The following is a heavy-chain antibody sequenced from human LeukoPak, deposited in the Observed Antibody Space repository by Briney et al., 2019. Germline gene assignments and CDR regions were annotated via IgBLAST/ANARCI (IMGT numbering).Heavy chain of an antibody. D-gene: IGHD5-12*01. CDR3: AKDGIQWLRIHDY. Sequence: GGSLRLSCAASGFTFSSYAMSWVRQAPGKGLEKVSAISGSGGSTYYADSVKGRFTISRDNSKNTLYLQMNSLRAEDTAVYYCAKDGIQWLRIHDYWGQGTLVTVSS. J-gene: IGHJ4*02. CDR2: ISGSGGST. V-gene: IGHV3-23*01. CDR1: GFTFSSYA.